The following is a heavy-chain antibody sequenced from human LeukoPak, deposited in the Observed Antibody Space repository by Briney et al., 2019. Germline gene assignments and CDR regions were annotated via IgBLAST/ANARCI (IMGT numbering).Heavy chain of an antibody. V-gene: IGHV4-34*01. CDR3: ARKGGYCSSTSCYTFRNYFDY. CDR1: GGSFSGYY. Sequence: SETLSLTCAVYGGSFSGYYWSWIRQPPGKGLEWIGEINHSGSTNYNPSLKSRVTISVDTSKNQFSLKLSSVTAADTAVYYCARKGGYCSSTSCYTFRNYFDYWGQGILVTVSS. D-gene: IGHD2-2*02. CDR2: INHSGST. J-gene: IGHJ4*02.